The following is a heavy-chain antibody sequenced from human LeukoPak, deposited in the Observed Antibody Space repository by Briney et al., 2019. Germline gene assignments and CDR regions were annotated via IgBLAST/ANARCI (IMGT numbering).Heavy chain of an antibody. D-gene: IGHD2-2*01. CDR1: GGSISSYY. Sequence: SETLSLTGTVSGGSISSYYWSWIRQPPGKGLEWIGYIYYSGSTNYNPSLKSRVTISVDTSKNQFSLKLSSVTAADTAVYYCARHRRVVPAATGFDPWGQGTLVTVSS. J-gene: IGHJ5*02. CDR2: IYYSGST. CDR3: ARHRRVVPAATGFDP. V-gene: IGHV4-59*01.